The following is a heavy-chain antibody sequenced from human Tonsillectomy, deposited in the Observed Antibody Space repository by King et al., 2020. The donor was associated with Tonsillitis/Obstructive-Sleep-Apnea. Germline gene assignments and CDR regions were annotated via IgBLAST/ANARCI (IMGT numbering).Heavy chain of an antibody. J-gene: IGHJ6*03. CDR2: INPSGGST. Sequence: SVASVPPPGASVKISCTASGYTFTRSSMHWVRQAPGQGLEWMGIINPSGGSTSYAQKFQGRVTMTRDTSTSPVYMELSSLRSEDTAVYYCARDGPASTVATVIYSYYYMDVWGKGTTVTVSS. V-gene: IGHV1-46*01. CDR1: GYTFTRSS. CDR3: ARDGPASTVATVIYSYYYMDV. D-gene: IGHD4-23*01.